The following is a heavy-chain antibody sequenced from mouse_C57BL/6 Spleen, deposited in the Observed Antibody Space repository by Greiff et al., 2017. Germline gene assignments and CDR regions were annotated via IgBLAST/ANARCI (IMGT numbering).Heavy chain of an antibody. CDR2: INPDNGGT. CDR1: GYKITDYN. CDR3: ASFTFYYYDYPYFDF. D-gene: IGHD2-4*01. V-gene: IGHV1-22*01. J-gene: IGHJ2*01. Sequence: VQLQQSGPELVKPGASVKMSCTASGYKITDYNMHWVKQSNGKGLEWIGCINPDNGGTRYTQKFKGKATLTVNKSSSTAYMVLRSLTSEDSAFYYCASFTFYYYDYPYFDFWGPGTTLTVSS.